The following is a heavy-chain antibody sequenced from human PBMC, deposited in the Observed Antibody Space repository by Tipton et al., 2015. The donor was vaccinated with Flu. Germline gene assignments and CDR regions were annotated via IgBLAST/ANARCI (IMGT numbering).Heavy chain of an antibody. CDR3: ARLSYYDVDLKNFYFDY. Sequence: TLSLTCTVSSGSIRRTNYFCAWIRQPPGKRLELIGSIYPSGTPSYNPSLKSRVTISVDTSKTQFSLKLRSVTAADTAVYYCARLSYYDVDLKNFYFDYWGQGALVTVSS. D-gene: IGHD3-10*02. J-gene: IGHJ4*02. CDR1: SGSIRRTNYF. V-gene: IGHV4-39*01. CDR2: IYPSGTP.